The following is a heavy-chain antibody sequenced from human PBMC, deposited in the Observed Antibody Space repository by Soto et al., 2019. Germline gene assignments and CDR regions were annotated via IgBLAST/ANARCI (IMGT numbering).Heavy chain of an antibody. CDR1: GYTFTTYY. CDR3: ARELPHTNYFDY. D-gene: IGHD2-15*01. V-gene: IGHV1-46*01. J-gene: IGHJ4*02. Sequence: ASVKVSCKASGYTFTTYYMQWIRQAPGQGPEWLAMIDPRSGNTNYAQNIQDRVTVTRDTSTNTVYLELSSLRSEDTALYYCARELPHTNYFDYWGQGTPVTVSS. CDR2: IDPRSGNT.